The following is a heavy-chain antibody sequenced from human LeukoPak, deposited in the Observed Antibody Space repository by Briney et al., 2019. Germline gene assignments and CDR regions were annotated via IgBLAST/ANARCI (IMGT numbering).Heavy chain of an antibody. Sequence: GASVKASCKASGGTFSSYAISWVRQAPGQGLEWMGGIIPIFGTANYAQKFQGRVTITADKSTSTAYMELSSLRSEDTAVYYCARYGSGKDGYNFFDYWGQGTLVTVSS. D-gene: IGHD5-24*01. CDR1: GGTFSSYA. CDR2: IIPIFGTA. CDR3: ARYGSGKDGYNFFDY. V-gene: IGHV1-69*06. J-gene: IGHJ4*02.